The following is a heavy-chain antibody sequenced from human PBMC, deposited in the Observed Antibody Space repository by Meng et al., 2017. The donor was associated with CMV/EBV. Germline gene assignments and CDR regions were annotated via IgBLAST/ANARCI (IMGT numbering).Heavy chain of an antibody. CDR2: IYSGGST. D-gene: IGHD3-3*01. CDR1: GFTFGDYA. CDR3: ARVSYDFWSAVRGYYYYGMDV. V-gene: IGHV3-53*01. J-gene: IGHJ6*02. Sequence: GGSLRLSCTASGFTFGDYAMSWVRQAPGKGLEWVSVIYSGGSTYYADSVKGRFTISRDNSKNTLYLQMNSLRAEGTAVYYCARVSYDFWSAVRGYYYYGMDVWGQGTTVTVSS.